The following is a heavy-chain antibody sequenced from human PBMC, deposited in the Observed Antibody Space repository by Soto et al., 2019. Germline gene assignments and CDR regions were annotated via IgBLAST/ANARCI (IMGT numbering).Heavy chain of an antibody. CDR1: GFTFSSYG. J-gene: IGHJ4*02. CDR3: ARDLSYYDFWSGYYTFDY. CDR2: IWYDGSNK. V-gene: IGHV3-33*01. Sequence: QVQLVESGGGVVQPGRSLRLSCAASGFTFSSYGMHWVRQAPGKGLEWVAVIWYDGSNKYYADSVKGRFTISRDNSKNTLYLQMNSLRAEDTAVYYCARDLSYYDFWSGYYTFDYWGQGTLVTVSS. D-gene: IGHD3-3*01.